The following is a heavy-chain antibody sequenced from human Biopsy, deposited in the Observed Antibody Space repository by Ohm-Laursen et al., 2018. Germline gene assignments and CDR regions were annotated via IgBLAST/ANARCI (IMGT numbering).Heavy chain of an antibody. V-gene: IGHV4-59*08. CDR2: IYYRGNT. CDR3: ARRLPLRGFAFDV. CDR1: GDSITSYF. J-gene: IGHJ3*01. Sequence: TLSLTCTVSGDSITSYFCNWIRQAPGKGLEWIGNIYYRGNTNYSPSLKSRATISLDSSKNQFSLNLNSVTATDTAVYYCARRLPLRGFAFDVWGQGTVVTVS. D-gene: IGHD3-10*01.